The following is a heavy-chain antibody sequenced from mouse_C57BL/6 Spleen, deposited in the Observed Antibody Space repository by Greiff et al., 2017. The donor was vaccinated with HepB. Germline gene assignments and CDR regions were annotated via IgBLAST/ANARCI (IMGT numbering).Heavy chain of an antibody. CDR1: GLTFSNYW. Sequence: EVQLVESGGGLVQPGGSMKLSCVASGLTFSNYWMNWVRQSPEKGLEWVAQIRLKSDNYATHYAESVKGRFTISRDDSKSSVYLQMNNLRAEDTGIYYCTGPITTGVANAMDYWGQGTSVTVSS. D-gene: IGHD1-1*01. V-gene: IGHV6-3*01. J-gene: IGHJ4*01. CDR2: IRLKSDNYAT. CDR3: TGPITTGVANAMDY.